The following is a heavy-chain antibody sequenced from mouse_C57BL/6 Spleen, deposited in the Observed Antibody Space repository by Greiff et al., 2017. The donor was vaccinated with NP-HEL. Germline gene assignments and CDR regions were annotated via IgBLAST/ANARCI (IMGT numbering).Heavy chain of an antibody. CDR1: GFTFSDYY. V-gene: IGHV5-16*01. Sequence: EVTLVESEGGLVQPGSSMKLSCTASGFTFSDYYMAWVRQVPEKGLEWVANINYDGSSTYYLDSLKSRFIISRDNAKNILYLQMSSLKSEDTATYSCARVATDWYFDVWGTGTTVTVSS. D-gene: IGHD4-1*02. CDR2: INYDGSST. CDR3: ARVATDWYFDV. J-gene: IGHJ1*03.